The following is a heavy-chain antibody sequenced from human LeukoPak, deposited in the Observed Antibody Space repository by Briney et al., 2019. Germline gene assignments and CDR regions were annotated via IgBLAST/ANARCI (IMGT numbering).Heavy chain of an antibody. CDR3: ARDQSDYIGLFDY. CDR1: GFTFSDYY. Sequence: PGGSLRLSCAASGFTFSDYYMSWIRQAPGKGLEWLAFIWSDGTSEYYADSVKGRFTISRDNSKNTLFLQMNSLRAEDTAVYYCARDQSDYIGLFDYWGQGTLVTVSS. J-gene: IGHJ4*02. CDR2: IWSDGTSE. V-gene: IGHV3-33*08. D-gene: IGHD2-15*01.